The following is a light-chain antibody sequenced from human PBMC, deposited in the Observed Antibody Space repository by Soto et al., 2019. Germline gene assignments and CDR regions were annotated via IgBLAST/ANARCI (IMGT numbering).Light chain of an antibody. CDR1: SGRSSYA. Sequence: QPVLTQSPSASASLGASVKLTCTLSSGRSSYAIAWHQQQPEKGPRYLVKLNSDGSHNRGDGIPDRFSGSSSGAERHLTISSLQSEDEADYYCQTWGTAIHDVVFGGGTKLTVL. CDR2: LNSDGSH. CDR3: QTWGTAIHDVV. V-gene: IGLV4-69*01. J-gene: IGLJ2*01.